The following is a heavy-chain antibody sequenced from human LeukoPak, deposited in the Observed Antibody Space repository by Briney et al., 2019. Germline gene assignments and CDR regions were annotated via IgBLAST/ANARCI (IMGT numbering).Heavy chain of an antibody. CDR3: TTGGRTHY. Sequence: GGSLRLSCAASGFTFSSYWMSWVRQAPGKGLEWVANIKQDGSEKYYVDSVKGRFTISRDNAKNSLYLQMNSLKTEDTAVYYCTTGGRTHYWGQGTLVTVSS. J-gene: IGHJ4*02. CDR2: IKQDGSEK. V-gene: IGHV3-7*03. CDR1: GFTFSSYW. D-gene: IGHD2-15*01.